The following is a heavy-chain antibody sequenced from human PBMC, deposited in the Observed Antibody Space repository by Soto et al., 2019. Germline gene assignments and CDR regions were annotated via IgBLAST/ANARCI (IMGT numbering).Heavy chain of an antibody. Sequence: EVQLVESGGVVVQPGGSLRLSCAASGFTFDDYTMHWVRQAPGKGLEWVSIISWDGGSTYYADSVKGRFTISRDNSKNSLYLQMNSLRTEDTALYYCAKDRVGTSGYYTNDYYYYGMDVWGQGTTVTVSS. J-gene: IGHJ6*02. CDR1: GFTFDDYT. CDR2: ISWDGGST. V-gene: IGHV3-43*01. D-gene: IGHD3-3*01. CDR3: AKDRVGTSGYYTNDYYYYGMDV.